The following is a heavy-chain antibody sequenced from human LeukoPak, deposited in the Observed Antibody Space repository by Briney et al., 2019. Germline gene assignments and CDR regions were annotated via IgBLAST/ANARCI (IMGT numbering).Heavy chain of an antibody. CDR3: ARAGITMIVGYFS. CDR1: GFTFSSYW. CDR2: INHNGNVN. Sequence: GGSLRLSCAASGFTFSSYWMNWARQAPGKGLEWVASINHNGNVNYYVDSVKGRFTISRDNAKNTLYLQMNSLRAEDTAVYYCARAGITMIVGYFSWGQGTLVTVSS. D-gene: IGHD3-22*01. J-gene: IGHJ5*02. V-gene: IGHV3-7*01.